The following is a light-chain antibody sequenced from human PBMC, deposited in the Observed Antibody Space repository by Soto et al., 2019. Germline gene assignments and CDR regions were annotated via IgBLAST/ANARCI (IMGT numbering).Light chain of an antibody. V-gene: IGKV3-11*01. CDR1: QSVSSN. CDR2: SAS. CDR3: QHHSNWLWT. J-gene: IGKJ1*01. Sequence: ETVLTQSPGTLSLSPGERATLSCRASQSVSSNLAWYQQKPGQAPRLLIYSASTRVTAIPARFSGSGSGTDFTLTISSLEPEDFAIYYCQHHSNWLWTFGQGTKVDIK.